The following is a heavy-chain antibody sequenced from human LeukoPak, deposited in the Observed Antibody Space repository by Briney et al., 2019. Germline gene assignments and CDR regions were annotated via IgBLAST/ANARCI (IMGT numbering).Heavy chain of an antibody. CDR3: AAETYTDSCCWFDP. CDR2: IVVGSGAT. CDR1: GFTFRSSA. D-gene: IGHD3-16*01. V-gene: IGHV1-58*02. J-gene: IGHJ5*02. Sequence: SVKVSCKTSGFTFRSSAIQWVRQARGQRLEWIGWIVVGSGATSYAHYLQERLTITRNMSTGTAYLELSGPRSEDTGIYYCAAETYTDSCCWFDPWGQGTLVTVSS.